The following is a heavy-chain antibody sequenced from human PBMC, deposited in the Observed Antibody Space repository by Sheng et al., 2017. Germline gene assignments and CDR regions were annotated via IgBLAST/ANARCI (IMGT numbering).Heavy chain of an antibody. D-gene: IGHD3-10*01. J-gene: IGHJ6*02. CDR1: GFTFSNYA. CDR2: FSGSSDNT. V-gene: IGHV3-23*04. CDR3: VKFSGAQYYYYYMDI. Sequence: EVQLVESGGGLVQPGGSLRLSCEGSGFTFSNYAMTWVRQTPGKGLEWVAGFSGSSDNTLYADSVKGRFTVSRDNSKNTLYLHMSSLKPEDTALYYXVKFSGAQYYYYYMDIWGQGTTVTVS.